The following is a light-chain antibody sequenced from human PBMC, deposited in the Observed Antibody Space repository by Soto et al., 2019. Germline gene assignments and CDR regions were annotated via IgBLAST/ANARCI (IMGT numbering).Light chain of an antibody. CDR1: QTISTS. V-gene: IGKV3-20*01. CDR2: AAS. Sequence: EIVLTQSPGTLSFSPGERATLSCRASQTISTSLVWYQQKPGQAPRLLIYAASNRASGIPDRFSGSGSGTDFTLTISRLEPEDFVVYYCQQYATSPVTFGQGTRLAI. CDR3: QQYATSPVT. J-gene: IGKJ5*01.